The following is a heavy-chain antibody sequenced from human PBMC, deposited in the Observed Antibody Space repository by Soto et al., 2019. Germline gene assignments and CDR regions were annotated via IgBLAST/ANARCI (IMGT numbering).Heavy chain of an antibody. J-gene: IGHJ5*02. Sequence: QVTFKESGPVLMKPTATLTLTCTVSGFSLSNATMGVTWIRQPPGKALEWLAHIFSNDEKSYSQSLKTRLTISKDTSKGQVVLTMTNMDTVDTARYYCARIYGGKSGGWFDPWGQGTLVTVSS. V-gene: IGHV2-26*01. CDR2: IFSNDEK. D-gene: IGHD4-17*01. CDR1: GFSLSNATMG. CDR3: ARIYGGKSGGWFDP.